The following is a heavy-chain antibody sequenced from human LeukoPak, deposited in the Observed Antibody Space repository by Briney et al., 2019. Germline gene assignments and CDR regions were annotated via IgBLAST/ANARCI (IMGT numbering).Heavy chain of an antibody. Sequence: GGSLRLSCAASGFTFSSFAMNWVRQAPGKGLEWVSIISGSGDTTHYTDSVKGRFTVSRDNSKNTLYLQMNSLRAEDTAVYYCAKSKYYYGSGSYLFDYWGQGTLVTVSS. V-gene: IGHV3-23*01. D-gene: IGHD3-10*01. CDR2: ISGSGDTT. CDR3: AKSKYYYGSGSYLFDY. CDR1: GFTFSSFA. J-gene: IGHJ4*02.